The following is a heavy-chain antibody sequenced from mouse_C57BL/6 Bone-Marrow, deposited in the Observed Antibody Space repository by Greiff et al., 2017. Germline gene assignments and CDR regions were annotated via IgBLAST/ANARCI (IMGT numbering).Heavy chain of an antibody. Sequence: EVMLVESGAELVRPGASVKLSCTASGFTIKDDYIHWVKQRPEQGLEWIGWIDPEIGDTEYASKFPGKATITSDTSSNTAYLQLSSLTSEDTAVYYCSSFDGNYFDFWGQGTPLTVAS. CDR3: SSFDGNYFDF. D-gene: IGHD2-3*01. CDR2: IDPEIGDT. CDR1: GFTIKDDY. V-gene: IGHV14-4*01. J-gene: IGHJ2*01.